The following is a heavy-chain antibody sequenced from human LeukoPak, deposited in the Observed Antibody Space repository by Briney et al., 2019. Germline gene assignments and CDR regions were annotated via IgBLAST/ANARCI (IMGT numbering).Heavy chain of an antibody. V-gene: IGHV4-39*01. CDR1: GGSIRSSTYY. D-gene: IGHD4-17*01. CDR3: ARAYGARPYYYFDS. CDR2: IYYSGNT. Sequence: SETLSLTCTVSGGSIRSSTYYWAWIRQAPGKGLEWIGSIYYSGNTYYNPSLKSRVTISVDTSKNQFSLKVTSVTAADTAVYYCARAYGARPYYYFDSWGQGTLVTVSS. J-gene: IGHJ4*02.